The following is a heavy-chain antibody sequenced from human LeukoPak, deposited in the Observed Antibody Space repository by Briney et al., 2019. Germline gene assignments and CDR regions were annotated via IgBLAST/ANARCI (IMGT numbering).Heavy chain of an antibody. CDR3: AGGGLDDLHYYYYYYMDV. Sequence: GGSLRLSCAASGFTFSSYSMNWVRQAPGKGLEWVSSISSSSSYIYYADSVKGRFTISRDNAKNSLYLQMNSLRAEDTAVYYCAGGGLDDLHYYYYYYMDVWGKGTTVTVSS. D-gene: IGHD2-2*03. CDR2: ISSSSSYI. CDR1: GFTFSSYS. J-gene: IGHJ6*03. V-gene: IGHV3-21*01.